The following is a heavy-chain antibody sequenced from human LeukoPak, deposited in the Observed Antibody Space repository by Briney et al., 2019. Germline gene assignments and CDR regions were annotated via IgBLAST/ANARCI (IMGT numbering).Heavy chain of an antibody. Sequence: PGGSLRLSCVASGFAFGDYSMSWVRQAPGKGLEWVSTINGAGDNKFYADSAKGRFTISRDNSKNTVYLQMNSLRAEDTAVYYCAREYYYDSRGYFDYWGQGTLVTVSS. CDR2: INGAGDNK. CDR3: AREYYYDSRGYFDY. CDR1: GFAFGDYS. V-gene: IGHV3-23*01. D-gene: IGHD3-22*01. J-gene: IGHJ4*02.